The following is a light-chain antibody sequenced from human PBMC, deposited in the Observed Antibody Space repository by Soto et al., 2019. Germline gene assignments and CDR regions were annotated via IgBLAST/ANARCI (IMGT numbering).Light chain of an antibody. V-gene: IGLV7-46*01. CDR1: TGAVTNGHY. J-gene: IGLJ1*01. CDR3: LLYYNGPYV. CDR2: DTT. Sequence: QAVVTQEPSLTVSPGGTVTLTCGSSTGAVTNGHYPYWFQQKPGQAPRTLIHDTTNRHSWTPARFSGSLLGGKAALTLSGAQPEDEAEYYCLLYYNGPYVFGTGTKVTVL.